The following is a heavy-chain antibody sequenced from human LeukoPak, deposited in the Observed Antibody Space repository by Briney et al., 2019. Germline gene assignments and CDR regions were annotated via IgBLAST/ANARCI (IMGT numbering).Heavy chain of an antibody. CDR2: ISGSGGST. D-gene: IGHD6-19*01. V-gene: IGHV3-23*01. J-gene: IGHJ1*01. Sequence: GGSLRLSCAASGFTFSSYAMSWVRQAPGKGLEWVSAISGSGGSTYYADSVKGRFTISRDNPKNTLYLQMNSLRAEDTAVYYCAKRKESSGWYFSSGAEYFQHWGQGTLVTVSS. CDR1: GFTFSSYA. CDR3: AKRKESSGWYFSSGAEYFQH.